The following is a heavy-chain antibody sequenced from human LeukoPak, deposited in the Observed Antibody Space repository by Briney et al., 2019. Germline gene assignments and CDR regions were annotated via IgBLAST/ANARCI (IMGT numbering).Heavy chain of an antibody. CDR1: GASLRGSY. D-gene: IGHD1-14*01. CDR2: IDHSGST. CDR3: ARGGNGRYFDL. V-gene: IGHV4-34*01. Sequence: AETLSLTCAVQGASLRGSYWSWIRQPPGKGLQWLGQIDHSGSTHSIPSLKSRVTISLDTSQSQVSLKVNSVTAADTAVHFCARGGNGRYFDLWGRGTLVTVSS. J-gene: IGHJ2*01.